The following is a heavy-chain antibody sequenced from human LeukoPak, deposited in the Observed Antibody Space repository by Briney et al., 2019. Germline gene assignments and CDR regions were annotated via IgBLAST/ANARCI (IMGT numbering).Heavy chain of an antibody. D-gene: IGHD6-13*01. CDR2: INPSGGST. CDR3: AKSSIIAAAGPYYFDY. J-gene: IGHJ4*02. Sequence: ASVKVSCKASGYIFTSYYIHWVRQAPGQGLEWMGIINPSGGSTSYAQKFQGRVTMTRDTSRSTVYVELNSLRSEDTAVYYCAKSSIIAAAGPYYFDYWGQGTLVTVSS. V-gene: IGHV1-46*01. CDR1: GYIFTSYY.